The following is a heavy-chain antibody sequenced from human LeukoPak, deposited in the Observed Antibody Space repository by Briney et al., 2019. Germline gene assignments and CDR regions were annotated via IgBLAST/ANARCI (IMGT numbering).Heavy chain of an antibody. D-gene: IGHD6-13*01. Sequence: GGSLRLSCTASGFTFGDYAMGWVRQAPGKGLEWVGFIRSKAYGGTTEYAASVKGRFTISRDDSKSIAYLQMNSLKTEDTAVYYCSPVSSSLDYWGQGTLVTVSS. J-gene: IGHJ4*02. CDR1: GFTFGDYA. CDR3: SPVSSSLDY. V-gene: IGHV3-49*04. CDR2: IRSKAYGGTT.